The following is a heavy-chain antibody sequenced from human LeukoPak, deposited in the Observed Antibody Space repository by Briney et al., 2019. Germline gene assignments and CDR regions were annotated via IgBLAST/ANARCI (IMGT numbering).Heavy chain of an antibody. Sequence: SETLSLTCTVSGDSLSSDYSYWSWIRPPPGKGLGLVGYIYSSGNTYYTPSLKSLITMSVDTSTNHFSLKLPSVTAADTAVYYCARGNRVGLDAFDFWGHGTMVTVSP. CDR2: IYSSGNT. CDR1: GDSLSSDYSY. CDR3: ARGNRVGLDAFDF. V-gene: IGHV4-30-4*01. D-gene: IGHD1-14*01. J-gene: IGHJ3*01.